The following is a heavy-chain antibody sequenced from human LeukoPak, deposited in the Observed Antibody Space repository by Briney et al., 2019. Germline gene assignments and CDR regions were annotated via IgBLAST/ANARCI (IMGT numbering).Heavy chain of an antibody. CDR1: GGSFSGYY. CDR3: AGVVPAAIDYYYYMDV. CDR2: NNHSGST. J-gene: IGHJ6*03. V-gene: IGHV4-34*01. D-gene: IGHD2-2*02. Sequence: SETLSLTCAVYGGSFSGYYWSWIRQPPGKGLEWIGENNHSGSTNYNPSLKSRVTISVDTSKNQFSLKLSSVTAADTAVYYCAGVVPAAIDYYYYMDVWGKGTTVTVSS.